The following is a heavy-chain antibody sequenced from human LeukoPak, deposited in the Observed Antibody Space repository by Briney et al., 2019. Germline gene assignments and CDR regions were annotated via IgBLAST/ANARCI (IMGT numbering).Heavy chain of an antibody. V-gene: IGHV3-20*04. D-gene: IGHD6-19*01. Sequence: GGSLTLSCAAPGFTFDDYGMSWVRQAPGKGLEWVSGINWNDGSTGYADSVKGRFTISRDNAKNSLSLQMNSLRAEDTALYYCARDVAVAGANNWFDPWGQGTLVTVSS. CDR3: ARDVAVAGANNWFDP. CDR1: GFTFDDYG. CDR2: INWNDGST. J-gene: IGHJ5*02.